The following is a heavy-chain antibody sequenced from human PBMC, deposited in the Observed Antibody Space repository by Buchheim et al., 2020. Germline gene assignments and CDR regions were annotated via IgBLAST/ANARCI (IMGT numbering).Heavy chain of an antibody. J-gene: IGHJ4*02. V-gene: IGHV6-1*01. D-gene: IGHD6-19*01. CDR2: TYYRSKWYN. CDR1: GDSVSSNTAA. CDR3: AREEYGSYSFGY. Sequence: QVHLQQSGPGLVKPSQTLSLTCAISGDSVSSNTAAWNWIRLSPSRGLEWLGRTYYRSKWYNDYAVSVESRVIINPDTSQKQFSLQLNSVTPEDTAVYYCAREEYGSYSFGYWGQGTL.